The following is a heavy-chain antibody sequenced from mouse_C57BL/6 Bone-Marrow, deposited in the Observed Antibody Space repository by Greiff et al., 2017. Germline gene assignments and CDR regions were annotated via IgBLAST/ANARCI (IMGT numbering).Heavy chain of an antibody. CDR2: IYPGSGST. Sequence: QVQLQQSGAELVKPGASVKMSCKASGYTFTSYWITWVKQRPGQGLEWIGDIYPGSGSTNYNEKFKSKATLTVDTSSSTAYMQLSSLPSEDSAVYYCARNYYGTVCAMDYWGQGTSVTVSS. CDR3: ARNYYGTVCAMDY. J-gene: IGHJ4*01. V-gene: IGHV1-55*01. D-gene: IGHD1-1*01. CDR1: GYTFTSYW.